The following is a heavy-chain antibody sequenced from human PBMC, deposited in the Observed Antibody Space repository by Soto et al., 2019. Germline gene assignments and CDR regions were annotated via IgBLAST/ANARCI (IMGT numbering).Heavy chain of an antibody. CDR3: ARAFGYSSHLSP. J-gene: IGHJ5*02. Sequence: ASVKVSCKASGYTFTIYAMHWVRQAPGQRLEWMGWINAGNGNTKYSQKFQGRVTITRDTSASTAYMELNSLRSEDTAVYYCARAFGYSSHLSPWGQGTLVTASS. CDR1: GYTFTIYA. D-gene: IGHD5-18*01. CDR2: INAGNGNT. V-gene: IGHV1-3*01.